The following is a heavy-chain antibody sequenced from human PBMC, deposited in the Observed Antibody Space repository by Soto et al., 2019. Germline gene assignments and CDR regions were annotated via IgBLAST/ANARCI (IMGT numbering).Heavy chain of an antibody. Sequence: EVHLVESGGGLVQPGRSLRLSCAASGFTFDDYAMHWVRQFPGKGLEWVSGINWNSGGIGYADSVEGRFTISRDNAKNSLYLQMNSLTVEDTALYFCVKDEGIAAAGGGLDYWGQGTLVTVSS. CDR3: VKDEGIAAAGGGLDY. V-gene: IGHV3-9*01. CDR2: INWNSGGI. D-gene: IGHD6-13*01. CDR1: GFTFDDYA. J-gene: IGHJ4*02.